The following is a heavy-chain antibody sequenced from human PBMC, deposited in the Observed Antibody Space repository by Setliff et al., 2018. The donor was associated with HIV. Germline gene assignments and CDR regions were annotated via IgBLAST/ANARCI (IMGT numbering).Heavy chain of an antibody. V-gene: IGHV4-59*11. Sequence: SETLSLTCTVSGDSISSHYWSWIRQPPGKGLEWIGYISYSGSTNYNPSLKSRITISVDTSKNQFSLKLSSPTAADTAVYYCARAPNWGTYFDYWGQGTLVTVSS. D-gene: IGHD7-27*01. CDR2: ISYSGST. J-gene: IGHJ4*02. CDR3: ARAPNWGTYFDY. CDR1: GDSISSHY.